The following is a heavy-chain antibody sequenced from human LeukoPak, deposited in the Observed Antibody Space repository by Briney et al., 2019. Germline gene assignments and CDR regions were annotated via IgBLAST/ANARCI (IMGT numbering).Heavy chain of an antibody. V-gene: IGHV3-30*19. Sequence: GGSLRLSCAASGFTFSSYGMHWVRQAPGKGLECVAVISHDGSKKYYADFVKGRFTISRDNSKNTLYLHMNSLIPEDTAVYFCAKDWKFYYVSGSFFPDNWGQGTLVTVSS. CDR2: ISHDGSKK. CDR3: AKDWKFYYVSGSFFPDN. J-gene: IGHJ4*02. CDR1: GFTFSSYG. D-gene: IGHD3-10*01.